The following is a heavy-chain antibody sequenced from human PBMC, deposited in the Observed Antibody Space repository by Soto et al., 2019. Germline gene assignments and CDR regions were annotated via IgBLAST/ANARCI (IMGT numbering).Heavy chain of an antibody. D-gene: IGHD6-6*01. Sequence: QVQLQESGPGLLKPSDTLSLTCTVSGDSFSGYYWSWIRQPAGKGLEWIGRVYTSGNTDYNPSLSSRVTVSVDTSRNQFSLKLRFVTAADTAVYYCVRDSETKGSILYYYYGMDVWGQGTTVTVSS. CDR3: VRDSETKGSILYYYYGMDV. CDR1: GDSFSGYY. V-gene: IGHV4-4*07. J-gene: IGHJ6*02. CDR2: VYTSGNT.